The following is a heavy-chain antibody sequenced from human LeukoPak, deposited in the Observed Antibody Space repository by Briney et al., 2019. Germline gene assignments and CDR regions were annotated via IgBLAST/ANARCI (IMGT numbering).Heavy chain of an antibody. D-gene: IGHD3-3*01. V-gene: IGHV1-24*01. Sequence: ASVKVSCKVSGYTLTELSMHWVRQAPGKGLEWMGGFDPEDGETIYAQKFQGRVTMTEDTSTDTAYMELSSLRSEDAAVYYCATVPLFGVVISLWGQGTLVTVSS. CDR2: FDPEDGET. J-gene: IGHJ4*02. CDR3: ATVPLFGVVISL. CDR1: GYTLTELS.